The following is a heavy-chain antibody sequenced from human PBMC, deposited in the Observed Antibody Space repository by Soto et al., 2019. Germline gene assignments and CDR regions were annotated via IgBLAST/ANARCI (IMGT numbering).Heavy chain of an antibody. CDR3: ASESLDCSGGSCYSLFAFDI. V-gene: IGHV1-69*06. CDR1: GGTLSSYA. D-gene: IGHD2-15*01. CDR2: ISHIFGSA. J-gene: IGHJ3*02. Sequence: SVKVSCQASGGTLSSYAISWVRQAPGKGLEWMGGISHIFGSANYAQKFQGRVTITADKSTSTAYMELSSLRSEDTAVYYCASESLDCSGGSCYSLFAFDIWGQGTMVTVSS.